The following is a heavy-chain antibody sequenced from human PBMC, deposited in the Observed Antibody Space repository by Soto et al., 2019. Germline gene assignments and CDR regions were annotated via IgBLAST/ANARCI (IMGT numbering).Heavy chain of an antibody. V-gene: IGHV5-51*01. J-gene: IGHJ5*02. Sequence: PGESLKISCKTSGYSFNNYWIAWVRQMPGKGLEWMGIIHPGDSDTRYSPSFQGQVTISADKSISTAYLQWSSLKASDSATFYCARKIAETGSGFDPWGQGTLVTVSS. D-gene: IGHD6-13*01. CDR2: IHPGDSDT. CDR1: GYSFNNYW. CDR3: ARKIAETGSGFDP.